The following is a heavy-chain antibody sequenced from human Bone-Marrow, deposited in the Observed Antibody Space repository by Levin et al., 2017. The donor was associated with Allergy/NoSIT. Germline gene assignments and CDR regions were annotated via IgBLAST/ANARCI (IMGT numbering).Heavy chain of an antibody. D-gene: IGHD2-2*02. J-gene: IGHJ6*02. CDR3: ARTFGYCSSTSCYRQPTPYYYYGMDV. CDR2: ISGSGGST. CDR1: GFTFSSYA. Sequence: GGSLRLSCAASGFTFSSYAMSWVRQAPGKGLEWVSAISGSGGSTYYADSVKGRFTISRDNSKNTLYLQMNSLRAEDTAVYYCARTFGYCSSTSCYRQPTPYYYYGMDVWGQGTTVTVSS. V-gene: IGHV3-23*01.